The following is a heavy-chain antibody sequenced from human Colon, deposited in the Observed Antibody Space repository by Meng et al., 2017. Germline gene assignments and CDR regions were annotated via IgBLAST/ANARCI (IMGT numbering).Heavy chain of an antibody. CDR2: IYYSGST. CDR1: SGSISSGDYY. V-gene: IGHV4-30-4*01. Sequence: QVPPPESGPGLVKPSQPLSLTCTVSSGSISSGDYYWSWIRQPPGKGLEWIGYIYYSGSTYYNPSLKSRVTISVDTSKNQFSLKLSSVTAADTAVYYCARGPTTYFDYWGQGTLVTVSS. J-gene: IGHJ4*02. CDR3: ARGPTTYFDY. D-gene: IGHD4-17*01.